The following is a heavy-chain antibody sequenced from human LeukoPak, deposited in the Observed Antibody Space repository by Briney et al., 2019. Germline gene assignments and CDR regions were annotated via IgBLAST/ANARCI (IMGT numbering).Heavy chain of an antibody. CDR1: GFTFSSYW. V-gene: IGHV3-74*01. CDR2: INSDGSST. J-gene: IGHJ4*02. Sequence: PGGSLRLSCAASGFTFSSYWMHWVRQAPGKGLVWVSRINSDGSSTSYADSVKGRFTISRGNAKNTLYLQMNSLRAEDTAVYYCARAAYYYDSSGYPDYWGQGTLVTVSS. D-gene: IGHD3-22*01. CDR3: ARAAYYYDSSGYPDY.